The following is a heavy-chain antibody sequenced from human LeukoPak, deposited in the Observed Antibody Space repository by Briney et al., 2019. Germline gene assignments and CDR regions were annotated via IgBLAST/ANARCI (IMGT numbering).Heavy chain of an antibody. J-gene: IGHJ4*02. CDR3: AKKGGYTYGDPFDY. Sequence: PGGSLRLSCAASGFTFSSYGMSWVRQAPGKGLEWVSAISGGGGSTYYADSVKGRFTISRDNSKNTLYLQMNSLRDEDTAVYYCAKKGGYTYGDPFDYWGQGTLVTVSS. D-gene: IGHD5-18*01. V-gene: IGHV3-23*01. CDR2: ISGGGGST. CDR1: GFTFSSYG.